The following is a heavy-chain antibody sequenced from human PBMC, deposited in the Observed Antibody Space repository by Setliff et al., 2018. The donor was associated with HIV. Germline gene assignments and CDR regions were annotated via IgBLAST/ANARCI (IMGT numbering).Heavy chain of an antibody. J-gene: IGHJ1*01. CDR1: GYKFNIFG. D-gene: IGHD1-7*01. CDR3: ARAGTTVTLAAYCHL. CDR2: ISGNNRIT. V-gene: IGHV1-18*01. Sequence: ASVKVSCKTSGYKFNIFGVSWVRQAPGQGLEWMGWISGNNRITYYAQNFQGRVSLTTDTSTSTAYLELRSLKSDDTAIYYCARAGTTVTLAAYCHLWGQGTLVTVSS.